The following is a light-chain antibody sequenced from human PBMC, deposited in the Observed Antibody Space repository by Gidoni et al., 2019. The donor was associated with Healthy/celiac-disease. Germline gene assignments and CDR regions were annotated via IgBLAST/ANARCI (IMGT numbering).Light chain of an antibody. V-gene: IGLV2-14*03. CDR2: YVS. J-gene: IGLJ2*01. CDR3: SSYTSSSTLEV. Sequence: QSDLTQPASESGSPGQSITISCTVTSSDVGGYKYVSWYHQHPGKATKLIIYYVSNRPSGVSKRFSGSKSGNTASLSISGLQAEYDAYYYFSSYTSSSTLEVFGGGTKLTVL. CDR1: SSDVGGYKY.